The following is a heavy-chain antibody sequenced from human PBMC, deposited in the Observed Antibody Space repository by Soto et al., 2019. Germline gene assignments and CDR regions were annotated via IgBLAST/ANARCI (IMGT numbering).Heavy chain of an antibody. CDR2: IVVGSGNT. D-gene: IGHD3-3*01. CDR3: AADGAFGVRFLEWLVKDYYYYGMDV. Sequence: SVKVSCKASGFTFTSSAVQWVRQARGQRLEWIGWIVVGSGNTNYAQKFQERVTITRDMSTSTAYMELSSLRSEDTAVYYCAADGAFGVRFLEWLVKDYYYYGMDVWGQGTTVTVS. CDR1: GFTFTSSA. V-gene: IGHV1-58*01. J-gene: IGHJ6*02.